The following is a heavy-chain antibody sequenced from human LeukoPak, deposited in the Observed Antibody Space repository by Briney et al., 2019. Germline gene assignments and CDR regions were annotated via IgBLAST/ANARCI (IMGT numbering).Heavy chain of an antibody. CDR1: GYSFTSYW. J-gene: IGHJ4*02. D-gene: IGHD5-12*01. CDR3: ARQRSGGAYDSDF. CDR2: IDPTDSYT. V-gene: IGHV5-10-1*01. Sequence: GESLKISCKGSGYSFTSYWISWVRQMPGKGLEWMGRIDPTDSYTNYSPSFLGHVTISGDKSISTTYLQWSSLKASDTAMYYCARQRSGGAYDSDFWGQGTLVTVSS.